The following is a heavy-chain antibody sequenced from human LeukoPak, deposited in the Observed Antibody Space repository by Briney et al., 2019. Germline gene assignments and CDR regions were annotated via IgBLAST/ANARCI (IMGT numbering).Heavy chain of an antibody. CDR3: ARDSGSASSGLFDY. Sequence: GGSLRLSCAASGFNFYNFWMTWVRQAPGKGLEWVANIKQNGMDTYYVDSVKGRFTISRDNTKNLLDLQMSSLRVEDTGVYYCARDSGSASSGLFDYWGQGTLVTVSS. CDR1: GFNFYNFW. J-gene: IGHJ4*02. CDR2: IKQNGMDT. V-gene: IGHV3-7*01. D-gene: IGHD6-6*01.